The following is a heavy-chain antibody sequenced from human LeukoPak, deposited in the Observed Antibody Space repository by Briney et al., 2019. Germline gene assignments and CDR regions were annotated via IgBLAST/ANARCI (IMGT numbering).Heavy chain of an antibody. CDR3: AREGRLDYDSSGYDAFDI. V-gene: IGHV1-69*01. D-gene: IGHD3-22*01. Sequence: APVTVSCTASGGTFSSYAISWVRQAPGQGLEWMGGIIPIFGTANYAQKFQGSVTITADESTSTAYMELSSLRSEDTAVYYCAREGRLDYDSSGYDAFDIWGQGTMVTVSS. CDR2: IIPIFGTA. J-gene: IGHJ3*02. CDR1: GGTFSSYA.